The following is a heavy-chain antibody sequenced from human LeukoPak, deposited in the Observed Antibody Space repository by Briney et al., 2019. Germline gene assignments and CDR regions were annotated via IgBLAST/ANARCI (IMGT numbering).Heavy chain of an antibody. CDR3: ARGGYYGSGNDFRFDP. CDR1: GGSISSYY. Sequence: SETLSLTCTVSGGSISSYYWSWIRQPPGKGLEWIGYIYYSGSTNYNPSLKSRVTISVDTSKNQFSLKLNSVTAADTAVYYCARGGYYGSGNDFRFDPCGQATLVTVSS. J-gene: IGHJ5*02. CDR2: IYYSGST. V-gene: IGHV4-59*01. D-gene: IGHD3-10*01.